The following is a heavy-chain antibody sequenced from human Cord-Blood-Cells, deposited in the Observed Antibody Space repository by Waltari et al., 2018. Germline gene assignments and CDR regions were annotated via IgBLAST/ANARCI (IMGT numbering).Heavy chain of an antibody. Sequence: QVQLVQSGAEVKKPGASVKVSCKASGYTFTSYYMHWVRQAPGQGLEWVGISNPRGGSNSYATKFEGGVTMTSDTATSTVYMELSSLRSEDTAVYYCARSGDFWSGYYFDNWGQGTLVTVSS. CDR2: SNPRGGSN. J-gene: IGHJ4*02. CDR1: GYTFTSYY. CDR3: ARSGDFWSGYYFDN. V-gene: IGHV1-46*01. D-gene: IGHD3-3*01.